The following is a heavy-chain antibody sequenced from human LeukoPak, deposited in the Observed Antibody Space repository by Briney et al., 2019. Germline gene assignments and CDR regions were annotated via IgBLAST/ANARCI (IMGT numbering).Heavy chain of an antibody. Sequence: SETLSLTCTVSGGSISSYYWSWIRQPAGKGLEWIGRIYTSGSTNYNPSLKSRVTMSVDTSKNQFSLKLSCVTAADTAVNYCARGPHDYGDYVWFDPWGQGTLVTVSS. V-gene: IGHV4-4*07. J-gene: IGHJ5*02. D-gene: IGHD4-17*01. CDR1: GGSISSYY. CDR3: ARGPHDYGDYVWFDP. CDR2: IYTSGST.